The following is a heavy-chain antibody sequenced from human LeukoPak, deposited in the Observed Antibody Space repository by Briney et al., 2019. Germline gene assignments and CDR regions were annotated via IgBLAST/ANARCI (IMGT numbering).Heavy chain of an antibody. V-gene: IGHV4-4*07. CDR1: GDSMSTYY. CDR3: ARADCSGGYCYFFDY. Sequence: SETLSLTCTVSGDSMSTYYWNWIRQSAGKGLEWIGRIYTTGSITYDPSLKNRVTLSVDTSKNHFSLRLSSVTAADTAVYYCARADCSGGYCYFFDYWGQGTLVTVSS. J-gene: IGHJ4*02. CDR2: IYTTGSI. D-gene: IGHD2-15*01.